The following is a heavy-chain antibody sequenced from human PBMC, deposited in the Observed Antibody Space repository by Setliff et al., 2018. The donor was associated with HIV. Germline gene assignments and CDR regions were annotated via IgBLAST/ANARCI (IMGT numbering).Heavy chain of an antibody. CDR3: AKDKGQKYADY. J-gene: IGHJ4*02. V-gene: IGHV3-30*02. CDR2: IRSDGSNK. D-gene: IGHD3-10*01. Sequence: SLKISCATSGLTFSNCGMHWVRQAPGKGLEWVASIRSDGSNKYYADSVTGRFTTSRDDSKNTLYLQMNSLRAEDTAVYYCAKDKGQKYADYWGQGTVVTVSS. CDR1: GLTFSNCG.